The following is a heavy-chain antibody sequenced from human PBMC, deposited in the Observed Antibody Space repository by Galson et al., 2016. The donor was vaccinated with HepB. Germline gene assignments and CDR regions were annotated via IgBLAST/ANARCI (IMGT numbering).Heavy chain of an antibody. CDR1: GGPFSSYA. V-gene: IGHV1-69*06. D-gene: IGHD3-10*01. J-gene: IGHJ4*01. CDR3: TRDPGAGRGSESYWD. CDR2: IIPIFGTA. Sequence: SVKVSCRASGGPFSSYAFSWVRQAPGQGLEWMGGIIPIFGTANYAQKFKGRVTITADKSTKTVYMQLSSLRSEDTAVYYCTRDPGAGRGSESYWDWGQGTLVTVSS.